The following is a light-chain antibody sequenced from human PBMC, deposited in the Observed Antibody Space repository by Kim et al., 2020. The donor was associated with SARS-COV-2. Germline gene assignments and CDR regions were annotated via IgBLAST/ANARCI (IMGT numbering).Light chain of an antibody. Sequence: GDRVTITCRASQSISDYLNWYQHKPGKAPNLLIYAASTLQSGVPSRFAGSGSGTDFTLTITSLQPEDFATYFCQQTYTATLTFGGGTKVYIK. CDR1: QSISDY. CDR3: QQTYTATLT. V-gene: IGKV1-39*01. J-gene: IGKJ4*01. CDR2: AAS.